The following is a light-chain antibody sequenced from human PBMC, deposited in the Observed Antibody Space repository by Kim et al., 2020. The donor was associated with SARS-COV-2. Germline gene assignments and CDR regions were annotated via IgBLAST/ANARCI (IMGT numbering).Light chain of an antibody. CDR3: ATWDSSLPDVR. J-gene: IGLJ2*01. Sequence: QSVLTQPPSVSAAPGQKVTISCSGSSSNIGSNYVSWYQRVPGTVPKLLIYDSNRRPSGIPDRFSGSKSGTSATLVITGLQTGDEADYYCATWDSSLPDVRFGGGTQLTVL. CDR1: SSNIGSNY. CDR2: DSN. V-gene: IGLV1-51*01.